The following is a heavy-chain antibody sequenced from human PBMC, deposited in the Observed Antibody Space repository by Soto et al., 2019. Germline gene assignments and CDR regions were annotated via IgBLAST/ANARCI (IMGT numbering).Heavy chain of an antibody. Sequence: ASVKFSCKASVFSVDTTYCIHWVRRAPGQGLEWMGSINPNSGDTNYAQNFQGRVTMTRDTSISTAYMEVSSLTSDDTAVYYCGSPRSGPSPDVGHWGHGTVVTVSS. V-gene: IGHV1-2*02. CDR1: VFSVDTTYC. CDR2: INPNSGDT. J-gene: IGHJ4*01. CDR3: GSPRSGPSPDVGH. D-gene: IGHD2-15*01.